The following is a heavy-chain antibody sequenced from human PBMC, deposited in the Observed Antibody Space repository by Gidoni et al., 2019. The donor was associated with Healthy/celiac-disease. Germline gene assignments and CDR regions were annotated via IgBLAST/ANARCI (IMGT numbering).Heavy chain of an antibody. J-gene: IGHJ6*02. D-gene: IGHD2-2*01. CDR1: GFTFGDYA. CDR3: TKSVLRSSYYYYGMDV. V-gene: IGHV3-49*04. CDR2: IRSKAYGGTT. Sequence: EVQLVESGGGLVQPGRSLRLSCTASGFTFGDYAMSWVRQAPAKGLEWVGFIRSKAYGGTTEYAASVKGRFTISRDDSKSIAYLQMNSLKTEDTAVYYCTKSVLRSSYYYYGMDVWGQGTTVTVSS.